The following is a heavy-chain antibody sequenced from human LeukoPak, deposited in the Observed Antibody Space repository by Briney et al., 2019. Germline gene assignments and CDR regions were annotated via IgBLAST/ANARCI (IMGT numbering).Heavy chain of an antibody. V-gene: IGHV3-72*01. CDR2: FYSNA. CDR3: FTDGDGYNKGYL. Sequence: PGESLRLSCAASGFSLTNAWMNWVRQAPGKGLECDGRFYSNAQYAAPVQGRFTISRDDSKNTLYLQINSLRTDDTAVYYCFTDGDGYNKGYLWGQGTLVTVSS. D-gene: IGHD5-24*01. CDR1: GFSLTNAW. J-gene: IGHJ4*02.